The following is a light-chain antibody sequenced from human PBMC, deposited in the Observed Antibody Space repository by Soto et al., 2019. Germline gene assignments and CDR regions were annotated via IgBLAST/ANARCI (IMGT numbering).Light chain of an antibody. V-gene: IGKV1-33*01. CDR3: QQYSSMLS. Sequence: DIQMTQSPSSLSASVGDRVTIACHSSHDVGWNLNWFQQKPGEAPKLLLYDASNLKRVVPSRCSGSGSGTDFSLTSSSLQPEDVATYFCQQYSSMLSFGGGTEVDLK. CDR2: DAS. CDR1: HDVGWN. J-gene: IGKJ4*01.